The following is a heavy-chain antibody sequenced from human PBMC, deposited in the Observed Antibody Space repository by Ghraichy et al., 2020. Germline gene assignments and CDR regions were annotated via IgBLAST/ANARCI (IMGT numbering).Heavy chain of an antibody. Sequence: SETLSLTCTVSGGSISSYYWSWIRQPPGKGLEWIGYIYYSGSTNYNPSLKSRVTISVDTSKNQFSLKLSSVTAADTAVYYCARDRYGGYGLDYWGQGTLVTVSS. V-gene: IGHV4-59*01. D-gene: IGHD5-12*01. CDR3: ARDRYGGYGLDY. CDR2: IYYSGST. CDR1: GGSISSYY. J-gene: IGHJ4*02.